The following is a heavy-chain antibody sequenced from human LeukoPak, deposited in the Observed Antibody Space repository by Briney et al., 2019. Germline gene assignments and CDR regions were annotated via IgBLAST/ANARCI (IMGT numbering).Heavy chain of an antibody. J-gene: IGHJ4*02. CDR3: GRRTMDYFFDY. V-gene: IGHV1-69*13. D-gene: IGHD1-1*01. CDR2: IIPIFGTA. Sequence: ASVKVSCKASGGTFISYAISWVRQAPGQGLEWMGGIIPIFGTANYAQKFQGRGTITADESTSKAYMELSSLRSGDTAGYYFGRRTMDYFFDYWGQGTLVTVSS. CDR1: GGTFISYA.